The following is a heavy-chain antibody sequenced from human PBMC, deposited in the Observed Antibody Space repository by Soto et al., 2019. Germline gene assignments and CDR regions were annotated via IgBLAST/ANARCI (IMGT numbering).Heavy chain of an antibody. CDR3: AKDLPRWTQGFDY. CDR2: ISGSGGST. CDR1: GFTFSSYA. D-gene: IGHD2-15*01. V-gene: IGHV3-23*01. J-gene: IGHJ4*02. Sequence: EVQLLESGGGLVQPGGFLRLSCAATGFTFSSYAMSWVRQAPGKGLEWVSAISGSGGSTYYADSVKGRFTISRDNSKNTLYLEMNSLRAEDTAAYYCAKDLPRWTQGFDYWGQGTLVTVSS.